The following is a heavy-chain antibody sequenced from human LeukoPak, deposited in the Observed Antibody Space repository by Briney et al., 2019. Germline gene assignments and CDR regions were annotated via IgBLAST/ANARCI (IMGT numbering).Heavy chain of an antibody. CDR2: TNQDGSDK. CDR3: ARGPELRFLEWLLQDWYFDL. D-gene: IGHD3-3*01. J-gene: IGHJ2*01. CDR1: GFTFSSYW. Sequence: PGGSLRLSCAASGFTFSSYWMSWVRQAPGKGLEWVANTNQDGSDKDYLDSVKGRFTISRDNAKNSLYLQMNSLRAEDTALYHCARGPELRFLEWLLQDWYFDLWGRGTLVTVSS. V-gene: IGHV3-7*03.